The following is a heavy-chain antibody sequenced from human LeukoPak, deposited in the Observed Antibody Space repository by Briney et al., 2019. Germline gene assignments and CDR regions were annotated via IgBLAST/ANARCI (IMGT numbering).Heavy chain of an antibody. V-gene: IGHV5-51*01. D-gene: IGHD3-3*01. CDR1: GYTFTNYR. CDR2: ISPGDSET. Sequence: NHGESLKISCQASGYTFTNYRINWVRQAPGKGLEWMGAISPGDSETRYSPSFQGQVTLSADKSINTAYLQWNSLKASDTAVYYCAKHKNWNWRSDTFDLWGQGTMITVSS. J-gene: IGHJ3*01. CDR3: AKHKNWNWRSDTFDL.